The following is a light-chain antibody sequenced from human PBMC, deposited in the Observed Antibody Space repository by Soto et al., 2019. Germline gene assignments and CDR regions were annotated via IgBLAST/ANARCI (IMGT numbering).Light chain of an antibody. CDR3: QQYSSYAWT. V-gene: IGKV1-5*01. Sequence: DIQMTQSPSTLSASVGDRVTITCRASQSISSWLAWYQQKPGKAPKLLIFDASSLESGVPSRFSGSGTGTEFTLTISSLQTDDLATYYCQQYSSYAWTFGQGTKVEIK. CDR2: DAS. J-gene: IGKJ1*01. CDR1: QSISSW.